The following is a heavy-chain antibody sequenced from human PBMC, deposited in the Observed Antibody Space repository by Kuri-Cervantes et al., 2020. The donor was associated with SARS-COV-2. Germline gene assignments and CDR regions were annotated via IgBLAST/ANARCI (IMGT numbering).Heavy chain of an antibody. V-gene: IGHV5-51*01. J-gene: IGHJ4*02. Sequence: GGSMRPSSKGSGYSFTSYWIGWVRQMPGKGLEWMGIIYPGDSDTRYSPSFQGQVTISADKSISTAYLQWSSLKASDTAMYYCARQLYSSSWFDYWGQGTLVTVSS. CDR1: GYSFTSYW. CDR2: IYPGDSDT. D-gene: IGHD6-13*01. CDR3: ARQLYSSSWFDY.